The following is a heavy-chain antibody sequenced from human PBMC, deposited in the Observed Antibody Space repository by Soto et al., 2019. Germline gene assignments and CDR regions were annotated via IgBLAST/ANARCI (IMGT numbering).Heavy chain of an antibody. V-gene: IGHV4-30-4*01. CDR3: ARDAGYCNSASCYPYNMDV. CDR1: GGAISSGDHY. J-gene: IGHJ6*02. Sequence: SETLSLTCTVSGGAISSGDHYCSWVRQSPGVGLEWIGFIYYSENTYYNPSLKSRVSMSVDTSNNQFSLRLNSVTAADTAVYYCARDAGYCNSASCYPYNMDVWGQGTTVTASS. CDR2: IYYSENT. D-gene: IGHD2-15*01.